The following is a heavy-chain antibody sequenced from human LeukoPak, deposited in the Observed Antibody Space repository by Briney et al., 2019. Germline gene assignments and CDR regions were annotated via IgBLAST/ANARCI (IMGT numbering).Heavy chain of an antibody. V-gene: IGHV1-2*02. CDR3: ARALRYDDSSGYYAY. D-gene: IGHD3-22*01. Sequence: GASVKVSCKGSGYTFSRYYMHWVRQPPGQALEWMGWINYNSGAINYAQALQGRVTMTRDTSITIFYMELSSLRSDDTAVYYCARALRYDDSSGYYAYWGQGTLVTVSS. J-gene: IGHJ4*02. CDR2: INYNSGAI. CDR1: GYTFSRYY.